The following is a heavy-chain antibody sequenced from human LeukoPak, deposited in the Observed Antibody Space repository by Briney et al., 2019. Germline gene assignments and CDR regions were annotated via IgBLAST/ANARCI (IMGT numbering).Heavy chain of an antibody. Sequence: PSETLYLTCAVYGGCFSGYYWSWIRQPPGKGLEWIGEINHSGSTNYNPSLKSRVTISVDTSKNQFSLKLSSVTAADTAVYYCARGVGRSSGWKGDYWGQGTLVTVSS. J-gene: IGHJ4*02. V-gene: IGHV4-34*01. D-gene: IGHD6-19*01. CDR2: INHSGST. CDR3: ARGVGRSSGWKGDY. CDR1: GGCFSGYY.